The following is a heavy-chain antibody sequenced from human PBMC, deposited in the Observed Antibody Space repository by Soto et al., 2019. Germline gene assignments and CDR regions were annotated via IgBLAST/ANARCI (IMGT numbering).Heavy chain of an antibody. J-gene: IGHJ4*02. CDR1: GGSISSSNW. Sequence: QVQLQGSGPGLVQPSGTLSLTCAVSGGSISSSNWWSWVRQPPGKGLEWIGEVYHSGSTNYSPSLQSRVTLSVDKSKNQFSLRLSSVTAADTAVYYCANMYYNDSSAYLEYWGQGTLVTVSS. V-gene: IGHV4-4*02. D-gene: IGHD3-22*01. CDR3: ANMYYNDSSAYLEY. CDR2: VYHSGST.